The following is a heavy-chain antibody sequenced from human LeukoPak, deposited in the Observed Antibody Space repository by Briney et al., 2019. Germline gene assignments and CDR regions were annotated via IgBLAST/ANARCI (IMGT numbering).Heavy chain of an antibody. V-gene: IGHV1-2*02. CDR3: ARSGRRITIFGVVSY. CDR1: GYTFTGYY. Sequence: GASVKVSCTASGYTFTGYYMHWVREAPGQGLEWRGWINPNSGGTNYAQKCQGRGTMTRDTSISTAYMELSRLRSDATAVYYCARSGRRITIFGVVSYWGQGTLVTVSS. D-gene: IGHD3-3*01. CDR2: INPNSGGT. J-gene: IGHJ4*02.